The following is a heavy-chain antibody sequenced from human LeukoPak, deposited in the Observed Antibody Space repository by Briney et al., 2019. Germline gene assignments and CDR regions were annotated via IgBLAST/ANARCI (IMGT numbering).Heavy chain of an antibody. CDR3: AREYDGGYNFDY. V-gene: IGHV1-46*01. CDR1: GYTFTNYH. CDR2: IFVGYGST. J-gene: IGHJ4*02. Sequence: ASEKLSCKTSGYTFTNYHIHWVRETPGQGLERVRLIFVGYGSTIYAQRFQGRVTMTSDTSTTTVYMELSSLRSEDTAMDFCAREYDGGYNFDYWGQGSLVTVSS. D-gene: IGHD1-26*01.